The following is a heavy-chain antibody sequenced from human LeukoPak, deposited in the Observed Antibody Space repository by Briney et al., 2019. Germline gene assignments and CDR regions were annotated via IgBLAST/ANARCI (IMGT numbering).Heavy chain of an antibody. V-gene: IGHV1-2*02. D-gene: IGHD2-8*02. J-gene: IGHJ4*02. CDR3: ARLGVLEAFDY. CDR2: INPNSGGT. CDR1: GYTFTGYY. Sequence: ASVKVSCKASGYTFTGYYMHWVRQAPGQGLEWMGWINPNSGGTKYAQKFQGRVTMTRDTSISTAYMELSRLISDDTAVFYYARLGVLEAFDYWGQGTLVTVSS.